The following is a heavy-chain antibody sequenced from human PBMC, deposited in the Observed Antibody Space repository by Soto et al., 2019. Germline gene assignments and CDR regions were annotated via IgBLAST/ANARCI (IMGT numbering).Heavy chain of an antibody. Sequence: EVQLVESGGGLVQPGGSLRLSCAASGFTFSSYWMSWVRQAPGKGLEWVANIKQDGSEKYYVDSVKGRFTISRDNAKNSLYLQMNSLRAEDTAVYYCARGGDFWSGYYDYWGQGTLVTVSS. CDR1: GFTFSSYW. CDR3: ARGGDFWSGYYDY. J-gene: IGHJ4*02. CDR2: IKQDGSEK. D-gene: IGHD3-3*01. V-gene: IGHV3-7*01.